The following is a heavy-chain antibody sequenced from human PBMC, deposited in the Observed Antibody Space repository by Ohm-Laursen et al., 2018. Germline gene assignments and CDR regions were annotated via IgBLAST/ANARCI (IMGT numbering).Heavy chain of an antibody. V-gene: IGHV3-21*01. D-gene: IGHD2-8*01. CDR2: ISSSSSYI. CDR3: ASGLGYCTNGVCTNREPFDY. J-gene: IGHJ4*02. CDR1: GFTFSSYS. Sequence: SLRLSCAASGFTFSSYSMNWVRQAPGKRLEWVSSISSSSSYIYYADSVKGRFTISRDNAKNPLYLQMNSLRAEDTAVYYCASGLGYCTNGVCTNREPFDYWGQGTLVTVSS.